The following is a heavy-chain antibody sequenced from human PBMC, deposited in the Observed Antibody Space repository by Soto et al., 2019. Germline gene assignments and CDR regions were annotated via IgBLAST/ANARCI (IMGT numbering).Heavy chain of an antibody. V-gene: IGHV3-73*01. D-gene: IGHD2-21*02. J-gene: IGHJ4*02. Sequence: GVSLRLSCAASGFTFSGSAMHWVRQAPGKGLEWVGRIRDKANSYATAYTASVKGRFTISRDDSKNTAYLQMNSLKTEDTAVYYCTRLYCGGDCDFDSWGQGTLVTVSS. CDR1: GFTFSGSA. CDR2: IRDKANSYAT. CDR3: TRLYCGGDCDFDS.